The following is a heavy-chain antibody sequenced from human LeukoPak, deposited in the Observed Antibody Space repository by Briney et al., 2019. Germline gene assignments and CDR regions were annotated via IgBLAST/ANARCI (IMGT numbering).Heavy chain of an antibody. J-gene: IGHJ4*02. CDR1: GFTFSSYA. Sequence: GGFLRLSCAASGFTFSSYAMSWVRQAPGKGLECVSAIANDGRTYYANSVKGRFTISRDISKNMVYLQMNSLRADDTAVYYCARDDTSGGYYEFGYWGQGTLVTVSS. CDR2: IANDGRT. V-gene: IGHV3-23*01. CDR3: ARDDTSGGYYEFGY. D-gene: IGHD6-19*01.